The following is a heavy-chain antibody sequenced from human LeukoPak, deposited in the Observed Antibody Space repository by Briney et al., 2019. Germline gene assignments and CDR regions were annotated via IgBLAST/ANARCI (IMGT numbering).Heavy chain of an antibody. CDR1: GFTFSDYY. J-gene: IGHJ6*03. D-gene: IGHD3-3*01. CDR2: ISSSGSTI. Sequence: PGGSLRLSCAASGFTFSDYYMSWIRQAPGKGLEWVSYISSSGSTIYYADSVKGRFTISRDNAKNSLYLQMNSLRAEDTAVYYCARDSFGVVTYYYYVGVWGKGTTVTVSS. CDR3: ARDSFGVVTYYYYVGV. V-gene: IGHV3-11*01.